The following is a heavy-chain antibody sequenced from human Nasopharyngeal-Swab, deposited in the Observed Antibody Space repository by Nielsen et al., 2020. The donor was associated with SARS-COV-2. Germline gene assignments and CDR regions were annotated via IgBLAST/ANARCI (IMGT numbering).Heavy chain of an antibody. D-gene: IGHD6-19*01. CDR1: DYSISSGYY. CDR3: ARVGVAVAGAYNWFDP. CDR2: IYHSGST. Sequence: SETLSLTCAVSDYSISSGYYWGWIRQPPGKGLEWIGSIYHSGSTYYNPSLKSRVTISVDTSKNQFSLKLSSVTATDTAVYYCARVGVAVAGAYNWFDPWGQGTLVTVSS. J-gene: IGHJ5*02. V-gene: IGHV4-38-2*01.